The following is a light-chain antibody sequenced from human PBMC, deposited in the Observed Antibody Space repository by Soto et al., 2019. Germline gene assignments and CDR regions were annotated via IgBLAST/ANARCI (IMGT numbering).Light chain of an antibody. Sequence: DIQMTQSPSSVSASVGDRVTITCRASRDINKWLAWHQQKPGKAPNLLIYAASSLQSGVPSRFSGSESGTDFTLTISSLQPEDSATYYCQQASSFPLTFGGGTKVEIK. CDR2: AAS. CDR1: RDINKW. J-gene: IGKJ4*01. CDR3: QQASSFPLT. V-gene: IGKV1-12*01.